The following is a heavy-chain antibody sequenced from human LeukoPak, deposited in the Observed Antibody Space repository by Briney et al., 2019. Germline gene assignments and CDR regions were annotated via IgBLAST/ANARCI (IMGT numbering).Heavy chain of an antibody. D-gene: IGHD1-14*01. V-gene: IGHV3-66*01. CDR1: GFTVSSNY. J-gene: IGHJ4*02. CDR3: ARTVIWYDPGDY. Sequence: GGSLRLSCAASGFTVSSNYMSWVRQAPGKGLEWVSVIYSGGSTYYADSVKGRFTISRDNSKNTLYLQMNSLRAEDTAVYYCARTVIWYDPGDYWGQGTLVTVSS. CDR2: IYSGGST.